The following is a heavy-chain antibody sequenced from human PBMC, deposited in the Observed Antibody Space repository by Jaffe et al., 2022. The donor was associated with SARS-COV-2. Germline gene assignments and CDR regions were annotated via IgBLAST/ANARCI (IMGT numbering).Heavy chain of an antibody. Sequence: QVQLVESGGGVVQPGRSLRLSCAASGFTFSSYAMHWVRQAPGKGLEWVAVISYDGSNKYYADSVKGRFTISRDNSKNTLYLQMNSLRAEDTAVYYCASSSQFGELLSLDYWGQGTLVTVSS. V-gene: IGHV3-30*04. D-gene: IGHD3-10*01. CDR3: ASSSQFGELLSLDY. J-gene: IGHJ4*02. CDR1: GFTFSSYA. CDR2: ISYDGSNK.